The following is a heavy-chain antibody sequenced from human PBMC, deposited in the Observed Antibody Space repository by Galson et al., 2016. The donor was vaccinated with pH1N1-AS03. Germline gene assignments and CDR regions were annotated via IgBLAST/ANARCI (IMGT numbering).Heavy chain of an antibody. CDR3: ARETWGSTQGEY. D-gene: IGHD3-16*01. CDR1: GFTINNNY. V-gene: IGHV3-53*01. CDR2: IYGGGDT. Sequence: SLRLSCAASGFTINNNYMSWVRQAPGKGLEWVSVIYGGGDTFYADSVKGRFTISRDNSKNPVYLQMNSLRVEDTAVYYCARETWGSTQGEYWGQGTLVTVSS. J-gene: IGHJ4*02.